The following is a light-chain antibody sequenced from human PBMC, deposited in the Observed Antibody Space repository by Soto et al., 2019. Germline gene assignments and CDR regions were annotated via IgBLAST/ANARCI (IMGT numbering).Light chain of an antibody. V-gene: IGLV2-11*01. CDR1: SNDVGAYDY. CDR2: DVT. Sequence: QSTLTQPASVSGSPGQSITISCTGTSNDVGAYDYVSWYQQHPGKPPKLMIFDVTKRPSGVPDRFSGSKSGNTASLTISGLQAEDEADYYCCSYAGTYTFVFAAGTKVTVL. J-gene: IGLJ1*01. CDR3: CSYAGTYTFV.